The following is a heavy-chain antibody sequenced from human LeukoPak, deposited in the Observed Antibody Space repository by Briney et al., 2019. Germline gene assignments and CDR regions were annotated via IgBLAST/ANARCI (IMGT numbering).Heavy chain of an antibody. J-gene: IGHJ4*02. CDR3: ARPIDNGSGSYYFPY. CDR1: GVSFHYYA. CDR2: ISYDGTNE. Sequence: GRSLRLSCAAAGVSFHYYAMHLVRQAPGKGLEWVAVISYDGTNEYYADSVKGRLTISRDNPKNTLYMQMNSLRPEDTAVYYCARPIDNGSGSYYFPYWGQGTLVTVSS. D-gene: IGHD3-10*01. V-gene: IGHV3-30-3*01.